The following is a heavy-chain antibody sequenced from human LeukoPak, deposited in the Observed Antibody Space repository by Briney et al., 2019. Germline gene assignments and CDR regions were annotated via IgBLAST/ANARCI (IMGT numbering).Heavy chain of an antibody. CDR3: ARGQSSTSCCHFDY. Sequence: GGSLRLSCAASGFTVSSNYMSWVRQAPGKGLEWVSVIYSGGSTYYADSVKSRFTISRDNSKNTLYLQMNSLRAEDTAVYYCARGQSSTSCCHFDYWGQGTLVTVSS. V-gene: IGHV3-66*02. J-gene: IGHJ4*02. D-gene: IGHD2-2*01. CDR2: IYSGGST. CDR1: GFTVSSNY.